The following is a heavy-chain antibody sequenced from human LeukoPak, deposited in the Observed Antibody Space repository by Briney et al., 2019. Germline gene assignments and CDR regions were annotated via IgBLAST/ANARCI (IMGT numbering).Heavy chain of an antibody. CDR2: IKQDGSEK. CDR1: GFTFTRYW. Sequence: GGSLRLSCATSGFTFTRYWMAWIRQAPGKGLEWVANIKQDGSEKYYVDSVKGRFTISRDNAKNSLYLQMNSLRAEDTAVYYCARHDYGDYEPDYYYGMDVWGQGTTVTVSS. D-gene: IGHD4-17*01. V-gene: IGHV3-7*01. J-gene: IGHJ6*02. CDR3: ARHDYGDYEPDYYYGMDV.